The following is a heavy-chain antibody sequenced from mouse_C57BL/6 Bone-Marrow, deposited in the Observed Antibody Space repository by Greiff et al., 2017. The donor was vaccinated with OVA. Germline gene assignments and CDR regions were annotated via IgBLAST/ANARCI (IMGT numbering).Heavy chain of an antibody. CDR1: GYTFTDYY. J-gene: IGHJ2*01. Sequence: VQLQQSGPELVKPGASVKISCKASGYTFTDYYMNWVKQSHGKSLEWIGDINPNNGGTSYNQKFKGKATLTVDKSSSTAYMELRSLTSEDSAAYYCAYSFTTVVESFDYWGQGTTLTVSS. D-gene: IGHD1-1*01. V-gene: IGHV1-26*01. CDR2: INPNNGGT. CDR3: AYSFTTVVESFDY.